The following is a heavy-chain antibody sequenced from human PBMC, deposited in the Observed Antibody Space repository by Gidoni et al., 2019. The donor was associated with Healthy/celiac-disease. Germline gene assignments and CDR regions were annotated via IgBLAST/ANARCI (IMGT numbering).Heavy chain of an antibody. Sequence: EVQLVESGGGLVQPGGSLRLSCSASGFTFSNRDMNWVHPAPGKGLEWVSGVSWKGSRTHYADSVKGRFIISRDNSRNTLYLQTNSLRAEDTAVYYCVRNWGPVLRYFDWLLPHKTLYYYYGMDVWGQGTTVTVSS. CDR3: VRNWGPVLRYFDWLLPHKTLYYYYGMDV. CDR2: VSWKGSRT. V-gene: IGHV3-35*01. J-gene: IGHJ6*02. CDR1: GFTFSNRD. D-gene: IGHD3-9*01.